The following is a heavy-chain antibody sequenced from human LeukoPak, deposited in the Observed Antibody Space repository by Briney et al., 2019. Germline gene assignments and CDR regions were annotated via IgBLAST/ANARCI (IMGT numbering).Heavy chain of an antibody. J-gene: IGHJ4*02. D-gene: IGHD6-19*01. CDR1: GFTFSSYW. CDR2: TKGDESEQ. Sequence: PGGSLRLSCTATGFTFSSYWMSWVRQAPGKGLEWVANTKGDESEQYTLDSVKGRFTVSRDYAKSSISLQMSSLRAEDTAVYYCVRGGRSGWHFDYWGQGILVTVSS. CDR3: VRGGRSGWHFDY. V-gene: IGHV3-7*01.